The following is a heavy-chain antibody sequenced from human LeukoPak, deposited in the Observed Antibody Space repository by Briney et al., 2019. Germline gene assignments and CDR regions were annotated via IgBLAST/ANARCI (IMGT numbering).Heavy chain of an antibody. CDR2: INHSGST. Sequence: SETLSLTCAVYGGSFSGYYWSWTRQPPGKGLEWIGEINHSGSTNYNPSLKSRVTISVDTSKNQFSLKLSSVTAADTAVYYCARVCSSTSCYRRGFDPWGQGTLVTVSS. V-gene: IGHV4-34*01. CDR3: ARVCSSTSCYRRGFDP. J-gene: IGHJ5*02. CDR1: GGSFSGYY. D-gene: IGHD2-2*02.